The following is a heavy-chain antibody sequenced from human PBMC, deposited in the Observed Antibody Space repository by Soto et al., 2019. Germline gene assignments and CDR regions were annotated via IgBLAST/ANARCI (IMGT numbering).Heavy chain of an antibody. V-gene: IGHV1-69*02. CDR3: ARGVKGDDDILTGYFVVDYYMDV. Sequence: SVKVSCKASGGTFSSYTISWVRQAPGQGLEWMGRIIPILGIANYAQKFQGRVTMTANKSTSTAYLELSSLRSEDTAVYYCARGVKGDDDILTGYFVVDYYMDVWGKGTTVTVSS. CDR2: IIPILGIA. J-gene: IGHJ6*03. CDR1: GGTFSSYT. D-gene: IGHD3-9*01.